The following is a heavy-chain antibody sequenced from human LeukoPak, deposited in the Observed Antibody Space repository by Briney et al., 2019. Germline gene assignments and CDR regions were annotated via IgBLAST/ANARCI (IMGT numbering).Heavy chain of an antibody. V-gene: IGHV3-30*04. D-gene: IGHD1-26*01. CDR3: AKDGSYILKGIDY. CDR1: GYTFTGYY. Sequence: SCKASGYTFTGYYMHWVRQAPGKGLEWVAIISYDGSNEYYADSVKGRFTISRDNSKNTLYLQMNSLRAADTAVYYCAKDGSYILKGIDYWGQGTLVTVSS. CDR2: ISYDGSNE. J-gene: IGHJ4*02.